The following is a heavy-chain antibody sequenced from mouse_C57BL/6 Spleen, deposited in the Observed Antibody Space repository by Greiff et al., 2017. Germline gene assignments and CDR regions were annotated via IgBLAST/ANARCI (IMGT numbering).Heavy chain of an antibody. CDR1: GYTFTSYW. D-gene: IGHD1-1*01. CDR2: IHPSDSDT. Sequence: VKLQQPGAELVKPGASVKVSCKASGYTFTSYWMHWVKQRPGQGLEWIGRIHPSDSDTNYNQKFKGKATLTVDKSSSTAYMQRGSLTSEDSAVYFCATYYYGSSPAWFAYWGQGTLVTVSA. J-gene: IGHJ3*01. V-gene: IGHV1-74*01. CDR3: ATYYYGSSPAWFAY.